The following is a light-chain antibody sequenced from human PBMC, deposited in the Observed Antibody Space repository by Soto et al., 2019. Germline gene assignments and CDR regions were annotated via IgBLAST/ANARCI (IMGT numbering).Light chain of an antibody. V-gene: IGKV1-39*01. J-gene: IGKJ4*01. CDR2: VAS. CDR1: QSISSY. CDR3: QQSSSTPQT. Sequence: DVQVNQAAFSGYASVGDRVTITCRASQSISSYLSWYQQKPGKAPKLLINVASTLQSGVPSRFSGSGSGTDFTLAISSLQPEDVATYYCQQSSSTPQTLGGGTKVDI.